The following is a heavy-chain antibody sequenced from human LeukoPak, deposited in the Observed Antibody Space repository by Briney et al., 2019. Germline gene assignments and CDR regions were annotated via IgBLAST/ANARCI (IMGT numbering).Heavy chain of an antibody. CDR2: IIPIFGTA. J-gene: IGHJ4*02. D-gene: IGHD6-13*01. V-gene: IGHV1-69*13. CDR3: ARAPTDSSSWYYFDY. Sequence: SVKVSCKASGGTFSSYAISWVRQAPGQGLEWMGGIIPIFGTANYAQKFQGRVTITADESTSTAYMELSSLRSEDTAVYYCARAPTDSSSWYYFDYWGQGTLVTVSS. CDR1: GGTFSSYA.